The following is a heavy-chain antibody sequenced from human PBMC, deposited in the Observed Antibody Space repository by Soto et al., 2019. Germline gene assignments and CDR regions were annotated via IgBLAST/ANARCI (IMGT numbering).Heavy chain of an antibody. Sequence: PGGSLRLSCAASGFTFSSYGMHWVRQAPGKGLEWVAVISYDGSNKYYADSVKGRFTISRDNSKNTLYLQMNSLRAEDTAVYYCAKVMVRGVNNDAFDTWGQGTMVTVSS. V-gene: IGHV3-30*18. CDR1: GFTFSSYG. CDR3: AKVMVRGVNNDAFDT. J-gene: IGHJ3*02. CDR2: ISYDGSNK. D-gene: IGHD3-10*01.